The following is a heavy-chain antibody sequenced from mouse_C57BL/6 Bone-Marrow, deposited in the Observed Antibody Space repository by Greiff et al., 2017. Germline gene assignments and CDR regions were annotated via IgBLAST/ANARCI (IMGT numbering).Heavy chain of an antibody. CDR2: INPSGGYT. CDR3: ARETSYYYGSSYEEDYFDY. J-gene: IGHJ2*01. D-gene: IGHD1-1*01. Sequence: VQLQQSGAELARPGASVKMSCKASGYTFTSYTMHWVKQRPGQGLEWIGYINPSGGYTKYNQKFKDKATLTADKSSSTAYMQLSSLTSEDSAVYYCARETSYYYGSSYEEDYFDYWGQGTTLTVSS. CDR1: GYTFTSYT. V-gene: IGHV1-4*01.